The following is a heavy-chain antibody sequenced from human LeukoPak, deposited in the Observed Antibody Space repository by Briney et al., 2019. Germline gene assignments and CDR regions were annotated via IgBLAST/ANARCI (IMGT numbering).Heavy chain of an antibody. CDR2: ISSSSSYI. J-gene: IGHJ4*02. D-gene: IGHD1-26*01. V-gene: IGHV3-21*01. Sequence: PGGSLRLSCAASGFTFSSYSMNWVRQAPGKGLEWVSSISSSSSYIYYADSVKGRFTISRDNAKNSLYLQMTSLRAEDRAVYYCAREWGSYSRGGDYWGQGTLVTVSS. CDR1: GFTFSSYS. CDR3: AREWGSYSRGGDY.